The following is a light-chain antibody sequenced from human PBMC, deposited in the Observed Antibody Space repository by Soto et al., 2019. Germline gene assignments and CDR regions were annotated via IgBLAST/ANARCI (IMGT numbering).Light chain of an antibody. CDR3: QQYGSSPLT. CDR1: QSVSSSY. Sequence: EIVLTQSPGTLSLSPGXRATLSCRASQSVSSSYLAWYQQKPGQAPRLLIYDASSRATGIPDRFSGSGSGTDFTLTISRLEPEDFAVYYCQQYGSSPLTFCGGTKVDIK. V-gene: IGKV3-20*01. CDR2: DAS. J-gene: IGKJ4*01.